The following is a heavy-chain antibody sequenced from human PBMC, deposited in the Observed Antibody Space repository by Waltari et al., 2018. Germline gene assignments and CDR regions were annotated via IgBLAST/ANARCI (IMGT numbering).Heavy chain of an antibody. J-gene: IGHJ4*02. CDR2: IKQGGSEK. D-gene: IGHD6-13*01. CDR3: AREQLVGDFDY. CDR1: GFTFSSYR. V-gene: IGHV3-7*01. Sequence: EVQLVESGGGWVQPVGSLRLSCAASGFTFSSYRLSWFRQAPGKGLEWVANIKQGGSEKYYVDSVKGRFTISRDNAKNSLYLQMNSLRAEDTAVYYCAREQLVGDFDYWGQGTLVTVSS.